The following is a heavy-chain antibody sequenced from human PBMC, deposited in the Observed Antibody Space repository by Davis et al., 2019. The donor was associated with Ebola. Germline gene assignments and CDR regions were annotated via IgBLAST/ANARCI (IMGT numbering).Heavy chain of an antibody. V-gene: IGHV3-23*01. D-gene: IGHD7-27*01. Sequence: GGSLRLSCVASGFTLSNDAMSWVRQAPGKGLEWVSGLSGSGAMTYYADSVKGRFTISRDNAKNSLYLQMNSLRAEDTAVYYCAGRWGHFDYWGQGTLVTVSS. CDR3: AGRWGHFDY. J-gene: IGHJ4*02. CDR1: GFTLSNDA. CDR2: LSGSGAMT.